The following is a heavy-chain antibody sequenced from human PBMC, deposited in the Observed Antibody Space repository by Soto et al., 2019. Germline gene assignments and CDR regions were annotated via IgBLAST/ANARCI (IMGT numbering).Heavy chain of an antibody. CDR1: GGSFSGYY. V-gene: IGHV4-34*01. J-gene: IGHJ5*02. Sequence: QVQLQQWGAGLLKPSETLSLTCAVYGGSFSGYYWSWIRQPPGKGLEWIGEINHSGSTNYNPSLKRRVTISVDTSKNQFSLKLSSVTAADTAVYYCARVSIRGYSYGPRFNWFDPWGQGTLVTVSS. CDR3: ARVSIRGYSYGPRFNWFDP. D-gene: IGHD5-18*01. CDR2: INHSGST.